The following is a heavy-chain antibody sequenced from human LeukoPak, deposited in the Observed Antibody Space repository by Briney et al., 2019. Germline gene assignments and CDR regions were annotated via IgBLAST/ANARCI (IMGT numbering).Heavy chain of an antibody. Sequence: QPGGSLRLSCAASGFTFRSFGMSWVRQAPGKGLEWVAVIYYDGNGKYYGDSVKGRFTISRDLSRNTLYLQMNSLRGEDTAVYYCVKSHSSSWSVLDCWGQGTLVTVSS. CDR2: IYYDGNGK. V-gene: IGHV3-30*18. J-gene: IGHJ4*02. D-gene: IGHD6-13*01. CDR1: GFTFRSFG. CDR3: VKSHSSSWSVLDC.